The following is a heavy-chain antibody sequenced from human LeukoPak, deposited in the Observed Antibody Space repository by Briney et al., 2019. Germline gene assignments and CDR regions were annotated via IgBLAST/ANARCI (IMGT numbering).Heavy chain of an antibody. Sequence: SETLSLTCTVSGGSISSSSYYWGWIRQPPGKGLEWIGSIYYSGSTYYNPSLKSRVTISVDTSKNQFSLKLSSVTAAATAMYYWARTPRWGRYFDYWGQGTLVTVSS. J-gene: IGHJ4*02. CDR3: ARTPRWGRYFDY. V-gene: IGHV4-39*07. CDR2: IYYSGST. D-gene: IGHD3-16*01. CDR1: GGSISSSSYY.